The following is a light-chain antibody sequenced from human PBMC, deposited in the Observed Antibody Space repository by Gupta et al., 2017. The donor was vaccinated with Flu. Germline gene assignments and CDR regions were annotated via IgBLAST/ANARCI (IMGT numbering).Light chain of an antibody. Sequence: AIRMTQSPSSFSASTGDRVTITCRASQGFSSYLAWYQQKPGKAPKLLIYGASTLQSGVPSRFSGSGSGTDFTLTISGLQSEDFATYYCQQDYSFPRSFGQGTKMEIK. CDR1: QGFSSY. V-gene: IGKV1-8*01. CDR2: GAS. J-gene: IGKJ2*03. CDR3: QQDYSFPRS.